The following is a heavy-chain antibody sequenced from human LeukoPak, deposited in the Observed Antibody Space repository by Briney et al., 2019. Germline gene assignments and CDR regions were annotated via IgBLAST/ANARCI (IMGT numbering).Heavy chain of an antibody. Sequence: GRSLRLSCAASGFTFDDYAMHWVRQAPGKGLEWVSGISWNSGTIGYADSVKGRFTISRDSAKNSLYLQMNSPRAEDMALYYCAKGQGYTFSPYYFNYWGQGTLVTVSS. J-gene: IGHJ4*02. CDR3: AKGQGYTFSPYYFNY. CDR2: ISWNSGTI. CDR1: GFTFDDYA. D-gene: IGHD6-13*01. V-gene: IGHV3-9*03.